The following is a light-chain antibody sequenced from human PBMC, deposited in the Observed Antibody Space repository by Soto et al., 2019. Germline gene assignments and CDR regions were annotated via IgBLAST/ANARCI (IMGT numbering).Light chain of an antibody. CDR1: QSVLFSSNNKNY. CDR3: QQYYSTPT. Sequence: DIVMTQSPDSLAVSLGERATINCKSSQSVLFSSNNKNYLAWYQQKPGQPPKLLIYWASTRESGVPDRFSGSGSGTDFTLTISSLQAEDVALYYCQQYYSTPTFGQGTKVDIK. CDR2: WAS. J-gene: IGKJ1*01. V-gene: IGKV4-1*01.